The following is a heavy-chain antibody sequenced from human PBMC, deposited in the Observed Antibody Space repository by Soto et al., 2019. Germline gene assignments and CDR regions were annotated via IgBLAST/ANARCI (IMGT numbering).Heavy chain of an antibody. CDR2: IYPGDSDT. CDR1: GYTFTNYW. J-gene: IGHJ6*02. Sequence: VASLKISCKGSGYTFTNYWIGWVRQMPGKGLEWMGIIYPGDSDTKYNPSFQGQVTISADKSITTTYLQWSSPKASDTAIYYCAASIFYYGMDVWGQGTTVTVSS. CDR3: AASIFYYGMDV. V-gene: IGHV5-51*01.